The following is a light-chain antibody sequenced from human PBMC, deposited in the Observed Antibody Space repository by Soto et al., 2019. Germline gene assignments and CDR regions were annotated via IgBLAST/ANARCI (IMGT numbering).Light chain of an antibody. Sequence: QSVLTQPPSVSAAPGQKVTISCSGSSSNIGNNYVSWYQQLPGTAPKLLIYANNNRPSGIPDRFSGSKSGTSATLGITGLQSGDEADYYCGTWDSSLSASVVFGTGTKLTVL. CDR2: ANN. J-gene: IGLJ1*01. CDR3: GTWDSSLSASVV. V-gene: IGLV1-51*02. CDR1: SSNIGNNY.